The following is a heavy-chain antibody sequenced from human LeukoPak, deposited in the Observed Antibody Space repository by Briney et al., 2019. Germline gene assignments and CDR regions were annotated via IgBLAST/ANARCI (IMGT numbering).Heavy chain of an antibody. CDR1: GGSISSYY. D-gene: IGHD1-26*01. Sequence: SETLSLTCTVSGGSISSYYWSWIRQPPGKGLEWIGYIYYSGSTNYNPSLKSRVTISVDTSKNQFSLKLSSVTAADTAVYYCARGLLDAFDNWGQGTMVTVSS. CDR2: IYYSGST. J-gene: IGHJ3*02. CDR3: ARGLLDAFDN. V-gene: IGHV4-59*08.